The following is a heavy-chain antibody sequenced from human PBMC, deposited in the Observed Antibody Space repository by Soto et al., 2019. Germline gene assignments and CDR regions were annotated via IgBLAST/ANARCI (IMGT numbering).Heavy chain of an antibody. Sequence: PSETLSLTCAVSGGSISSSNWWSWVRQPPGKGLEWIGEIYHSGSTNYNPSLKSRVTISVDKSKNQFSLKLSSVPAADTAVYYCARARIQVDIVATAIYYYYGMDVWGQGTTVTVSS. V-gene: IGHV4-4*02. CDR3: ARARIQVDIVATAIYYYYGMDV. CDR2: IYHSGST. CDR1: GGSISSSNW. D-gene: IGHD5-12*01. J-gene: IGHJ6*02.